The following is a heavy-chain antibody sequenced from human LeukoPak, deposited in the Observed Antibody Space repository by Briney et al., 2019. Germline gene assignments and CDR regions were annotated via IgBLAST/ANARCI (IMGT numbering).Heavy chain of an antibody. J-gene: IGHJ4*02. CDR2: INHSGST. CDR1: GGSFSGYY. Sequence: SETLSLTCAVYGGSFSGYYRSWIRQPPGKGLEWIGEINHSGSTNYNPSLKSRVTISVDTSKNQFSLKLSSVTAADTAVYYCARAAGYCSGGSCYFGYWGQGTLVTVSS. D-gene: IGHD2-15*01. V-gene: IGHV4-34*01. CDR3: ARAAGYCSGGSCYFGY.